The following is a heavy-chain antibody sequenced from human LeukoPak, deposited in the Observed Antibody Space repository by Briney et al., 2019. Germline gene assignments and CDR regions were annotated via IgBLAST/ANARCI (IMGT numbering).Heavy chain of an antibody. Sequence: SVKVSCKASGGTFSSYAISWVRQAPGQGLEWMGGIIPIFGTANYAQKFQGRVTITADESTSTAYMELSSLRSEDTAVYYCARYSSGWYWFDPWGQGTLVTVSS. J-gene: IGHJ5*02. D-gene: IGHD6-19*01. CDR3: ARYSSGWYWFDP. CDR1: GGTFSSYA. V-gene: IGHV1-69*13. CDR2: IIPIFGTA.